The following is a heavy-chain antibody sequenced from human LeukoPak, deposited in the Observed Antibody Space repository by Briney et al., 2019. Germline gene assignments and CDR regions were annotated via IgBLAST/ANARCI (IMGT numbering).Heavy chain of an antibody. D-gene: IGHD3-10*01. CDR3: ARVRAEVRGVINDLDY. CDR1: GGSLSGYF. CDR2: TNHNGRT. V-gene: IGHV4-34*01. J-gene: IGHJ4*02. Sequence: SETLSLTCAVSGGSLSGYFWGWIRQPPGKGLEWIGETNHNGRTSYNASLKSRVTISADTSKNLLSLKLSSVTAADTAVYYCARVRAEVRGVINDLDYWGQGTLVTVSS.